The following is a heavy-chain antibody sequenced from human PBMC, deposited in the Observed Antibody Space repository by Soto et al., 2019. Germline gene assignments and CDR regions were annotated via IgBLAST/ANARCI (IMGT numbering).Heavy chain of an antibody. Sequence: PGGSLRLSCAASGFTFSSYAMHWVRQAPGKGLEWVAVISYDGSNKYYADSVKGRFTVSRDNSKNTLYLQMNSLRAEDTAVYYCARESVVVVPAVYYYGMDVWGQGTTVTVSS. J-gene: IGHJ6*02. CDR3: ARESVVVVPAVYYYGMDV. CDR1: GFTFSSYA. D-gene: IGHD2-2*01. CDR2: ISYDGSNK. V-gene: IGHV3-30-3*01.